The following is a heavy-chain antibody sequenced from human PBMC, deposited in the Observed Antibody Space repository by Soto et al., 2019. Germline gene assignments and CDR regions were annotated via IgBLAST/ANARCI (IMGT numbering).Heavy chain of an antibody. CDR2: IYYSGST. CDR3: ARHVSEQQLVLPDDYYYYYYYYYMDV. CDR1: GGYICSLGYY. V-gene: IGHV4-39*01. J-gene: IGHJ6*03. Sequence: VLGGYICSLGYYRVFIKKPPGKGLEWIGSIYYSGSTYYNPSLKSRVTISVDTSKNQFSLKLSSVTAADTAVYYCARHVSEQQLVLPDDYYYYYYYYYMDVWGKGTTVTVSS. D-gene: IGHD6-13*01.